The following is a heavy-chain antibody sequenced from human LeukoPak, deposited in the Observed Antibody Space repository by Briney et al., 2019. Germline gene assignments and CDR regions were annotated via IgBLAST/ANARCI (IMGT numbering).Heavy chain of an antibody. V-gene: IGHV1-69*13. D-gene: IGHD5-18*01. Sequence: SVKVSCKASGGTFSSYAISWVRQAPGKGLEWMGGIIPIFGTANYAQKFQGRVTITADESTSTAYMELSSLRSEDTAVYYCASVDTAATIDYWGQGTLVTVSS. J-gene: IGHJ4*02. CDR2: IIPIFGTA. CDR3: ASVDTAATIDY. CDR1: GGTFSSYA.